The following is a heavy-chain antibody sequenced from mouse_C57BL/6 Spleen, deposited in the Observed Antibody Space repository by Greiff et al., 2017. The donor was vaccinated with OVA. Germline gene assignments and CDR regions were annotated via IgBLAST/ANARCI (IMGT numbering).Heavy chain of an antibody. J-gene: IGHJ2*01. Sequence: VQLQQSGPELVKPGASVKISCKASGYTFTDYYINWVKQRPGQGLEWIGWIFPGSGSTYYNEKFKGKATLTVDKSSSTAYMLLSSLTSEDSAVYFCARSPYYYGSSHYFDYWGQGTTLTVSS. D-gene: IGHD1-1*01. V-gene: IGHV1-75*01. CDR2: IFPGSGST. CDR1: GYTFTDYY. CDR3: ARSPYYYGSSHYFDY.